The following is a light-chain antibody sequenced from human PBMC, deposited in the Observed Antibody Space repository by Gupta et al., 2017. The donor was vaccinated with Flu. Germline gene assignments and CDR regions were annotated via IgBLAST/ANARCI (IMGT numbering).Light chain of an antibody. CDR2: SAS. Sequence: GDSIPIICRASQSISSYLIWYQQKPGKAPKLLIYSASSFQSGVPSRFIGSGSWTDFTLTISSLQPEDFATYYCQQSYSTPRTFGQGTKVEIK. CDR1: QSISSY. V-gene: IGKV1-39*01. CDR3: QQSYSTPRT. J-gene: IGKJ1*01.